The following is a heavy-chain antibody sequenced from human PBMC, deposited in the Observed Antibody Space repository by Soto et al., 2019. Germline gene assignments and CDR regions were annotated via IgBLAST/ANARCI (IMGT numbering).Heavy chain of an antibody. CDR3: ARGGAAARPNYYYYYMDV. Sequence: PSETLSLTXTVSGGSISSFYWSWIRQPPGKGLEWIGYIYYSGSTNYNPSLKSRVTISVDTSKNQFSLKLSSVTAADTAVYYCARGGAAARPNYYYYYMDVWGKGTTVTVSS. CDR1: GGSISSFY. D-gene: IGHD6-13*01. V-gene: IGHV4-59*01. J-gene: IGHJ6*03. CDR2: IYYSGST.